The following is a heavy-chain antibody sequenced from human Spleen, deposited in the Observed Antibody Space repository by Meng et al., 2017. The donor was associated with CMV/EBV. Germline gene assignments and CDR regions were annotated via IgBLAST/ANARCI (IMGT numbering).Heavy chain of an antibody. CDR3: ARGGTFDWNYDDY. CDR1: GFIFDDYG. D-gene: IGHD1-7*01. Sequence: AASGFIFDDYGLSWVRQAPGKGLEWVSGINWNSGSTGYADSVKGRFTISRDIAKKSLYLQMKSLRAEDTALYYCARGGTFDWNYDDYWGQGTLVTVSS. J-gene: IGHJ4*02. CDR2: INWNSGST. V-gene: IGHV3-20*03.